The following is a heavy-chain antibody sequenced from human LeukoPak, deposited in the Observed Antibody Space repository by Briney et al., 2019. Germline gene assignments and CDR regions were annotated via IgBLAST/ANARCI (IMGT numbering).Heavy chain of an antibody. V-gene: IGHV3-30*18. J-gene: IGHJ4*02. D-gene: IGHD3-22*01. CDR1: GFPFNSHG. CDR2: ISYDGSNK. Sequence: PGGSLRLSCAASGFPFNSHGMHWVRQAPGKGLEWVAVISYDGSNKYYADSVKGRFTISRDNSKNTLYLQMNSLRAEDTAVYYCAKDGNYYDSTPRGYWGQGTLVTVSS. CDR3: AKDGNYYDSTPRGY.